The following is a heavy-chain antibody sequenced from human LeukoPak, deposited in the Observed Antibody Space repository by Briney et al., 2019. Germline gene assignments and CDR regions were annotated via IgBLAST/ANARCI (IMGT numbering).Heavy chain of an antibody. Sequence: GGSLTLSCAASGFTFDDYAMHWVRQAPGEGLEWVSGISWNSGSIGYADSVKGRFTISRDNAKNSLYLQMNSLRAEDTALYYCAKDVTIFGVVTTGFDPWGQGTLVTVSS. J-gene: IGHJ5*02. V-gene: IGHV3-9*01. CDR2: ISWNSGSI. D-gene: IGHD3-3*01. CDR1: GFTFDDYA. CDR3: AKDVTIFGVVTTGFDP.